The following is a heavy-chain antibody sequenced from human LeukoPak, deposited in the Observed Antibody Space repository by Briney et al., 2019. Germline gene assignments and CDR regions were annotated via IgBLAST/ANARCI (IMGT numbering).Heavy chain of an antibody. V-gene: IGHV3-21*01. CDR2: ISSNSSYI. CDR1: GFTFSSYS. Sequence: TGGSLRLSCAASGFTFSSYSINWVRQAPRKGQEWVSSISSNSSYIYYADSVHGRFTISRDNAKNSLYLQMNSLRAQDTAVYYCARDPPQTWQWPDFDYWGQGTLVTVSS. D-gene: IGHD6-19*01. CDR3: ARDPPQTWQWPDFDY. J-gene: IGHJ4*02.